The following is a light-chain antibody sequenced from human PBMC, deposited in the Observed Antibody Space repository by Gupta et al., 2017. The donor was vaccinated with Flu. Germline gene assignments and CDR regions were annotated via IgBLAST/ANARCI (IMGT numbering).Light chain of an antibody. Sequence: DIQMTQSPSSLSASVGDRVTIPCQASQDIRNYLSWYQQKAGKAPKLLIYDASNLQTGVPSRFSGSGSGTDFSLTISSLQPEDVATYYCQQYDSLPVTFGGGTKVEIK. V-gene: IGKV1-33*01. J-gene: IGKJ4*01. CDR1: QDIRNY. CDR3: QQYDSLPVT. CDR2: DAS.